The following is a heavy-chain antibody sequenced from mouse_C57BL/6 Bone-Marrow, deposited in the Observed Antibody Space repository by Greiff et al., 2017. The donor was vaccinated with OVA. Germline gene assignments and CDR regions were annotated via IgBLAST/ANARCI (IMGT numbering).Heavy chain of an antibody. V-gene: IGHV5-17*01. CDR1: GFTFSDYG. CDR3: AKDSFDGYYVNFDV. Sequence: EVQLQESGGGLVKPGGSLKLSCAASGFTFSDYGMHWVRQAPEKGLEWVAYISRGSSTIYYADTVKGRFTISRDNATNTPFLQMTSLRSGDTAMYYCAKDSFDGYYVNFDVWGTGTTVTVTS. J-gene: IGHJ1*03. CDR2: ISRGSSTI. D-gene: IGHD2-3*01.